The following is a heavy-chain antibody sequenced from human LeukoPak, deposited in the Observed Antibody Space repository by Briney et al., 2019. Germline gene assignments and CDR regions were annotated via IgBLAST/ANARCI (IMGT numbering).Heavy chain of an antibody. CDR3: AQAEKRDSGHRFQR. V-gene: IGHV3-23*01. CDR2: ISGTGSST. D-gene: IGHD1-26*01. CDR1: GFTFNNFA. J-gene: IGHJ1*01. Sequence: PGGSLRLSCVASGFTFNNFAMNWVRQGPGEGLEWVSAISGTGSSTYYADSVKGRFTISRDNSKNTLYLQMSSLRADDTAVYYCAQAEKRDSGHRFQRWGQGILVTVSS.